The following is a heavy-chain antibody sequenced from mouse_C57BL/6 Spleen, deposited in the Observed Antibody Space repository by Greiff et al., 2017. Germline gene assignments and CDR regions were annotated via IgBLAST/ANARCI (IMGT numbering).Heavy chain of an antibody. CDR1: GFTFSSYA. D-gene: IGHD1-1*01. V-gene: IGHV5-4*01. CDR2: ISDGGSYT. J-gene: IGHJ2*01. CDR3: AGDITTGGYFDY. Sequence: EVQLVESGGGLVKPGGSLKLSCAASGFTFSSYAMSWVRQTPEKRLEWVATISDGGSYTYYPDNVKGRFTISRDNAKNNLYLQMSHLKSEDTAMYYCAGDITTGGYFDYWGQGTTLTVSS.